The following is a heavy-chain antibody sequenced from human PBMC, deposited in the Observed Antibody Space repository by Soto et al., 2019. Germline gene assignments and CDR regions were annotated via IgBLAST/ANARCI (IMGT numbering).Heavy chain of an antibody. CDR2: IYYSGST. Sequence: PSETMSLTCTVSGGSISSSSYYWGWIRQPPGKGLEWIGSIYYSGSTYYNPSLKSRVTISVDTSKNQFSLKLSSVTAADTAVYYCARHFNHYYDSSGYYRTNDAFDIWGQGTMVTVSS. J-gene: IGHJ3*02. CDR1: GGSISSSSYY. CDR3: ARHFNHYYDSSGYYRTNDAFDI. D-gene: IGHD3-22*01. V-gene: IGHV4-39*01.